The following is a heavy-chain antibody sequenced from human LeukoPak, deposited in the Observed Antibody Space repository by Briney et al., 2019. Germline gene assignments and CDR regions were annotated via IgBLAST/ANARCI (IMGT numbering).Heavy chain of an antibody. J-gene: IGHJ6*03. D-gene: IGHD5-24*01. Sequence: PSETLSLTCTVSGYSISSGYYWGWIRQPPGKGLEWIGSIYHSGSTYYNPSLKSRVTISVDTSKNQFSLKLSSVTAADTAVYYCARLRRGDGYNLYYYYMDVWGKGTTVTVSS. CDR2: IYHSGST. V-gene: IGHV4-38-2*02. CDR3: ARLRRGDGYNLYYYYMDV. CDR1: GYSISSGYY.